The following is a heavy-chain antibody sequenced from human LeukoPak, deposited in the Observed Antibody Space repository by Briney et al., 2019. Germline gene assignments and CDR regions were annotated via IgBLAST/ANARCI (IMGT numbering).Heavy chain of an antibody. D-gene: IGHD3-10*01. J-gene: IGHJ5*02. CDR3: ASGPGNFNWFDP. CDR2: IYYSGST. CDR1: GGSISSSSYY. Sequence: SETLSLTCTVSGGSISSSSYYWGWIRQPPGKGLEWIGSIYYSGSTYYNPSLKSRVTISVDTSKNQFSLKLSSVTAADTAVYYCASGPGNFNWFDPWGQGTLVTVSS. V-gene: IGHV4-39*07.